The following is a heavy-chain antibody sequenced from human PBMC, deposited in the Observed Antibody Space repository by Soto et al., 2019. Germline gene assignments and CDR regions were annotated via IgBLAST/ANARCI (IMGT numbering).Heavy chain of an antibody. J-gene: IGHJ3*01. CDR1: GFSFSVYY. Sequence: QVQLVESGGGLVKPGGSLRLSCAASGFSFSVYYMAWVRQAPGSGLEWISSIDRNGAFVYYADSVKSRFTICRDYVKSALHLPMDRLRDEDTAVYSCVRERAGTRAFPLNTFALWGQGTMVTVAS. D-gene: IGHD6-19*01. V-gene: IGHV3-11*01. CDR2: IDRNGAFV. CDR3: VRERAGTRAFPLNTFAL.